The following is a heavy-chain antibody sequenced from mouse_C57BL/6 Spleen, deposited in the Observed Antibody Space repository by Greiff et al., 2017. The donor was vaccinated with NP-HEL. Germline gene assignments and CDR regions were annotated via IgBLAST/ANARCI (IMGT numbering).Heavy chain of an antibody. CDR1: GYTFTSYW. Sequence: VQLQQPGAELVRPGSSVKLSCKASGYTFTSYWMHWVKQRPIQGLEWIGNIDPSDSETHYNQKFKDKATLTVDKSSSTAYMQLSSLTSEDSAVYYCAGRDYGRPYSFDYWGQGTTLTVSS. CDR2: IDPSDSET. CDR3: AGRDYGRPYSFDY. V-gene: IGHV1-52*01. J-gene: IGHJ2*01. D-gene: IGHD1-1*01.